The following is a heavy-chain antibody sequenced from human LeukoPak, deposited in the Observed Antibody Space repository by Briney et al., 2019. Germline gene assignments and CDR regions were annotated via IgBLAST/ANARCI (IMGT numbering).Heavy chain of an antibody. CDR1: GYTFTSYG. Sequence: ASVKVSCKASGYTFTSYGISWVRQAPGQGLEWMGWISAYNGNTNYAQKLQGRVTITTDTSTSTAYMELRSLRSDDTAVYYCARATHYYDSSGYWEGYYYYYMDVWGKGTTVTVSS. D-gene: IGHD3-22*01. CDR2: ISAYNGNT. V-gene: IGHV1-18*01. CDR3: ARATHYYDSSGYWEGYYYYYMDV. J-gene: IGHJ6*03.